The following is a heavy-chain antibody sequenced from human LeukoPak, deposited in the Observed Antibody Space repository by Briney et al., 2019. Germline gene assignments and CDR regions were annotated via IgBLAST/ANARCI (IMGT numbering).Heavy chain of an antibody. V-gene: IGHV3-23*01. Sequence: GRSLRLSCAASGFTFSSYAMSWVRQAPGKGLEWVSAISGSGGSTYYADSVTGRFTISRDNSQNTLYLQMNSLRAEDTAVYYCAKRGVVPAAKIYYFDCWVEGGLVTVSS. CDR2: ISGSGGST. J-gene: IGHJ4*02. CDR1: GFTFSSYA. CDR3: AKRGVVPAAKIYYFDC. D-gene: IGHD2-2*01.